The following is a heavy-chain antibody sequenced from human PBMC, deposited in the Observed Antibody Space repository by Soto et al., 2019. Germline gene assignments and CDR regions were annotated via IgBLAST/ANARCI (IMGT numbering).Heavy chain of an antibody. J-gene: IGHJ3*02. CDR2: ISSSSSTI. CDR1: GFTFSSYS. V-gene: IGHV3-48*01. CDR3: ARACSGGSCYSRRDAFDI. Sequence: PGGSLKLSCAASGFTFSSYSMNWVRQAPGKGLEWVSYISSSSSTIYYADSVKGRFTISRDNAKNSLYLQMNSLRAEDTAVYYCARACSGGSCYSRRDAFDIWGQGTMVTASS. D-gene: IGHD2-15*01.